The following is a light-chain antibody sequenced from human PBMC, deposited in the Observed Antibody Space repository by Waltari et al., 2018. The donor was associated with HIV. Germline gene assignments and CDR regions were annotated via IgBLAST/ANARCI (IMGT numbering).Light chain of an antibody. Sequence: DIVMTQSPNSLVVSLGERATINCRSSRTILFSSDNRNCLAWYQQKPGQSPKLLIYWASTRASGVPDRFSGSGSGTNFSLTINTLQTDDVALYYCQQYYSLGPTFGGGTKVEIK. J-gene: IGKJ4*01. CDR3: QQYYSLGPT. V-gene: IGKV4-1*01. CDR1: RTILFSSDNRNC. CDR2: WAS.